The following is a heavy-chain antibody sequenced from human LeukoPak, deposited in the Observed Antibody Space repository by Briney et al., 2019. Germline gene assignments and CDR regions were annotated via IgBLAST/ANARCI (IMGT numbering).Heavy chain of an antibody. CDR3: VKDRTGTYTLDY. CDR1: GFTFSNYA. D-gene: IGHD3-10*01. Sequence: PGGSLRLSCAATGFTFSNYAIHWDRQAPGKGLEWVAFISDDGSRQHYADSVKGRFTISRDNSKNTLNLQMNSLRAEDTAVYYCVKDRTGTYTLDYWGQGTLVTVSS. J-gene: IGHJ4*02. CDR2: ISDDGSRQ. V-gene: IGHV3-30-3*01.